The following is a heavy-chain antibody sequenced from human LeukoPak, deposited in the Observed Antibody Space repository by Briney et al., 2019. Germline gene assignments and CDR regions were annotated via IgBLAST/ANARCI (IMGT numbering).Heavy chain of an antibody. D-gene: IGHD3-22*01. V-gene: IGHV4-4*02. CDR1: GGSISSSNW. CDR2: IYHSGST. Sequence: PSETLSLTCAVSGGSISSSNWWSWVRQPPGKGLEWIGEIYHSGSTNYNPSLKSRVTISVDRSKNQFSLKLSSVTAADTAVYYCARVDSSGSSDAFDIWGQGTMVTVSS. J-gene: IGHJ3*02. CDR3: ARVDSSGSSDAFDI.